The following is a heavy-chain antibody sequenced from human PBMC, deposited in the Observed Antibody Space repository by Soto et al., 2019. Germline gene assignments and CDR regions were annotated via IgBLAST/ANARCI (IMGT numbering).Heavy chain of an antibody. V-gene: IGHV1-8*01. D-gene: IGHD2-2*01. CDR3: ARGDRYCSSASCYKY. J-gene: IGHJ4*02. CDR2: MNPNSGNT. Sequence: ASVKVSCKASGYTFTSYDINWVRQATGQGLEWMGWMNPNSGNTGYAQKFQGRATMTRNTFISTAYIELSSLRSEDSAVYYCARGDRYCSSASCYKYWGQGTQVTVSS. CDR1: GYTFTSYD.